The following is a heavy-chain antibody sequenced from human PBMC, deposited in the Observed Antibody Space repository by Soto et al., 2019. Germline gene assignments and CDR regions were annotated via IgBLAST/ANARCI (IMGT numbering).Heavy chain of an antibody. CDR3: AKDYDSRGYYTGNWFDP. CDR2: ISYDGSNK. J-gene: IGHJ5*02. V-gene: IGHV3-30*18. Sequence: GGSLRLSCAASGFSFSDYGMNWVRQAPGKGLEWVAVISYDGSNKHYADSVKGRFTISRDDSKNTLYLQMNSLRAEDTAVYYCAKDYDSRGYYTGNWFDPWGQGTLVTVSS. CDR1: GFSFSDYG. D-gene: IGHD3-22*01.